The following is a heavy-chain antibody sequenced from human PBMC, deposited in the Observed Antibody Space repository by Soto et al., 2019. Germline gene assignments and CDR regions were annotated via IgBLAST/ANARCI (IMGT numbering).Heavy chain of an antibody. CDR3: TSPPPKGSNDYSNYNWFDP. V-gene: IGHV3-73*01. J-gene: IGHJ5*02. CDR1: GFTFSGSA. CDR2: IRSKANSYAT. Sequence: GGSLRLSCAASGFTFSGSAMHWVRQASGKGLEWVGRIRSKANSYATAYAASVKGRFTISRDDSKNTAYLQMNSLKTEDTAVYYCTSPPPKGSNDYSNYNWFDPWGQGTLVTVSS. D-gene: IGHD4-4*01.